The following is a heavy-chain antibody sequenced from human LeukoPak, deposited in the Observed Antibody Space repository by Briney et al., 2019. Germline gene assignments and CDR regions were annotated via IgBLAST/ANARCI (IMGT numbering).Heavy chain of an antibody. J-gene: IGHJ5*02. D-gene: IGHD4/OR15-4a*01. V-gene: IGHV1-46*01. CDR3: ARGPIATEGPRRPNYFDP. Sequence: ASVKVSCTASGYTFTSYYMHWVRQAPGQGLEWMGIINPSGGSTSYAQQFQGRVTMTRDTSTRTVYMELSRLRSDDTAVYYCARGPIATEGPRRPNYFDPWGQGTLVTVSS. CDR1: GYTFTSYY. CDR2: INPSGGST.